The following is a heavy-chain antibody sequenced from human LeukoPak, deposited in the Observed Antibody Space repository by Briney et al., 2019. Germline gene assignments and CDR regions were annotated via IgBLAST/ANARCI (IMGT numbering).Heavy chain of an antibody. J-gene: IGHJ4*02. D-gene: IGHD5-18*01. CDR2: ISSSGSS. V-gene: IGHV4-4*07. CDR1: GGSISGYY. CDR3: ASGRYSYGYTDY. Sequence: PSETLSLTCTVSGGSISGYYWSWIRQPAGKGLEWVGRISSSGSSNYSPSLKSRVTMTVDTSKNQFSLNVSSVTAADTAVYYCASGRYSYGYTDYWGQGTLVTVSS.